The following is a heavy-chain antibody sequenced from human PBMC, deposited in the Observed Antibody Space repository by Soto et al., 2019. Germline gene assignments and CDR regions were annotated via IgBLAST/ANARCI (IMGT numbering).Heavy chain of an antibody. D-gene: IGHD1-7*01. J-gene: IGHJ4*02. CDR1: GFTFSDYY. V-gene: IGHV3-11*01. Sequence: GGSLRLSCAASGFTFSDYYMSWIRQAPGEGLEWVSYISSSGTTIFYADSLRGRFTISRDNAKKSLYLQMNSLRGEDTAVYYCAREPSNWNYCFDYWGQGTLVTVSS. CDR2: ISSSGTTI. CDR3: AREPSNWNYCFDY.